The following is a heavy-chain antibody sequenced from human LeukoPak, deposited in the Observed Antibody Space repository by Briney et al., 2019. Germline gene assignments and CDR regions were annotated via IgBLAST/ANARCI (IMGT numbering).Heavy chain of an antibody. D-gene: IGHD4-23*01. J-gene: IGHJ4*02. Sequence: GGSLRLSCAASGFTFSSYEMSWVRQAPGKGLEWVSYISNSGSTIYYADSVKGRFTISRDNAKNSLYLQMNSLRAEDTAVYYCASETTVAPFDYWGQGTLVTVSS. V-gene: IGHV3-48*03. CDR2: ISNSGSTI. CDR1: GFTFSSYE. CDR3: ASETTVAPFDY.